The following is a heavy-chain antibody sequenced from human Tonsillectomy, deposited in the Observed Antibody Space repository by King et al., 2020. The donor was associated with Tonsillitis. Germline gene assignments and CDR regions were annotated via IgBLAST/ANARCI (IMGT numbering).Heavy chain of an antibody. Sequence: VQLQESGPGLVKPSETLSLPCTVSGSISGSYWSWIRQPPGKGLEWIGYIYYSGTNNYNPSPWSRVTISVDTSKNQISLKLSSVTAADAAVYYCARLDCFGSGSYWYCDLWGRGTLVTVSS. D-gene: IGHD3-10*01. CDR3: ARLDCFGSGSYWYCDL. CDR2: IYYSGTN. J-gene: IGHJ2*01. V-gene: IGHV4-59*08. CDR1: GSISGSY.